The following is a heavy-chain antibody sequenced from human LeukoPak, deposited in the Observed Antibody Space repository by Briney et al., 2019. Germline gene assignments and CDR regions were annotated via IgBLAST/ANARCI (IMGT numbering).Heavy chain of an antibody. D-gene: IGHD2-2*01. Sequence: GSVKVSCKASGYTFTGYYLHWVRQAPGQGLEWMGWINPNTGGTNYAQNFQGRVTMTRDTSISTAYMEVTRLRSDDTAVYYCARALVPAAQRLSSWGQGTLVTVSS. J-gene: IGHJ5*02. CDR2: INPNTGGT. V-gene: IGHV1-2*02. CDR3: ARALVPAAQRLSS. CDR1: GYTFTGYY.